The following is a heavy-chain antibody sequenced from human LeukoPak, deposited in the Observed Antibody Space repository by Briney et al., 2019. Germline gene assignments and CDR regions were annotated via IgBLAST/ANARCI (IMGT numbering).Heavy chain of an antibody. CDR3: ARDPQLSSGWPRGVGWFDP. V-gene: IGHV3-15*01. CDR1: GFAFSNAW. Sequence: GGSLRLSCAASGFAFSNAWMSWVRQAPGKGLEWVGRIKSKTDGGTTDYAAPVKGRFTISRDDSKNTLYLQMNSLRAEDTAVYYCARDPQLSSGWPRGVGWFDPWGQGTLVTVSS. J-gene: IGHJ5*02. CDR2: IKSKTDGGTT. D-gene: IGHD6-19*01.